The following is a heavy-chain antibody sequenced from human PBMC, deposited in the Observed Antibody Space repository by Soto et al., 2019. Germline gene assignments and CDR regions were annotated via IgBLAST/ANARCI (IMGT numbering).Heavy chain of an antibody. CDR2: ISAYNGNT. J-gene: IGHJ4*02. V-gene: IGHV1-18*04. D-gene: IGHD3-16*02. Sequence: AAVKVSCKASGYTFTSYYMHWVRQAPGQGLEWMGWISAYNGNTNYAQKLQGRVTMTTDTSTSTAYMELRSLGSDDTAVYYCARDHGFMITFGGVIVFDYWGQGTLVTVSS. CDR3: ARDHGFMITFGGVIVFDY. CDR1: GYTFTSYY.